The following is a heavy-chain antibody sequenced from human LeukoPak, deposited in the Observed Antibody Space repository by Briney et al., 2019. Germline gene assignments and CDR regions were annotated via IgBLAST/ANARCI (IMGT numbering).Heavy chain of an antibody. J-gene: IGHJ6*03. CDR3: AKDHRTSRVYYYYYMDV. Sequence: GGSLRLSCVASGFTFSSYAMSWVRQAPGKGLEWVSAISGSGGSTYYADSVKGRFTISRDNSKNTLYLQMNSLRAEDTAVYYCAKDHRTSRVYYYYYMDVWGKGTTVTVSS. CDR1: GFTFSSYA. V-gene: IGHV3-23*01. D-gene: IGHD5-24*01. CDR2: ISGSGGST.